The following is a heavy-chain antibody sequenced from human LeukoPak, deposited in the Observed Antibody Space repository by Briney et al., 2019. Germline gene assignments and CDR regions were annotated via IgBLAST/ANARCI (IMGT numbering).Heavy chain of an antibody. D-gene: IGHD2-15*01. CDR3: ARDGVVVAATHFDY. CDR1: GFTFSSYG. Sequence: GGPLRLSCAASGFTFSSYGMHWVRQAPGKGLEWVAVISYDGSNKYYADSVKGRFTTSRDNSKNTLYLQMNSLRAEDTAVYYCARDGVVVAATHFDYWGQGTLVTVSS. CDR2: ISYDGSNK. V-gene: IGHV3-30*03. J-gene: IGHJ4*02.